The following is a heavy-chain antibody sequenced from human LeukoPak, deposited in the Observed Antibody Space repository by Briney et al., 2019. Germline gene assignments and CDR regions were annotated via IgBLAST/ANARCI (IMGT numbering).Heavy chain of an antibody. CDR3: ARDKQLDWAHYYYYYMEV. J-gene: IGHJ6*03. Sequence: GASVKVSCKASGYSFTVYYIHWVRQAPGQGPEWMAWINPNSGAANSAQKFQGRVTMTRDTSISTVYMELSRLKSGDTAVYYCARDKQLDWAHYYYYYMEVWGKGTAVTVSS. CDR2: INPNSGAA. CDR1: GYSFTVYY. V-gene: IGHV1-2*02. D-gene: IGHD1-1*01.